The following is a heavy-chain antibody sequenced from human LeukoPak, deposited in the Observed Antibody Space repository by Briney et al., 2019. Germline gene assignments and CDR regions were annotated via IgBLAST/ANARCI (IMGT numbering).Heavy chain of an antibody. CDR1: GGSISSGSYY. J-gene: IGHJ5*02. CDR3: ARDRVVVPAAMANNWFDP. D-gene: IGHD2-2*01. CDR2: IYTSGST. Sequence: PSQTLSLTCTVSGGSISSGSYYWSWIRQPAGKGQEWIGRIYTSGSTNYNPSLKSRVTISVDTSKNQFSLKLSSVTAADTAVYYCARDRVVVPAAMANNWFDPWGQGTLVTVSS. V-gene: IGHV4-61*02.